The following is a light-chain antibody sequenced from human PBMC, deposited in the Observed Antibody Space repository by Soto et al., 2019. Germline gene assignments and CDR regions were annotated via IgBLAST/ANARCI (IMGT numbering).Light chain of an antibody. Sequence: DIQMTQSPSSVSASVGDTVTITCRASQGISSWLAWYQQKPGKAPNLLIYGASNLQSGVPPRFSGSGSGTDFTLTISSLQPEDFATYYCQQAYSLPFTFGPGTKVDFK. CDR3: QQAYSLPFT. CDR1: QGISSW. CDR2: GAS. V-gene: IGKV1-12*02. J-gene: IGKJ3*01.